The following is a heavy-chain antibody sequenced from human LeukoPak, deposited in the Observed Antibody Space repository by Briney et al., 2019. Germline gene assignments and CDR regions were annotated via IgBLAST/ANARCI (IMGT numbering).Heavy chain of an antibody. J-gene: IGHJ3*02. CDR2: IYYSGAT. CDR3: ARDRGSSWFSAFDI. D-gene: IGHD6-13*01. CDR1: GGSILSSSYF. Sequence: SETLSLTCTVSGGSILSSSYFWGWIRQPPGKGLEWIGSIYYSGATYYNPSLKSRGTISVDTSKNQFSLKLSSVTAADTAVYYCARDRGSSWFSAFDIWGQGTMVTVSS. V-gene: IGHV4-39*07.